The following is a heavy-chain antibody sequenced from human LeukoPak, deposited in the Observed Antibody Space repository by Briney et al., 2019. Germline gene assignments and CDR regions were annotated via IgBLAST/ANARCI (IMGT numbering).Heavy chain of an antibody. D-gene: IGHD1-26*01. J-gene: IGHJ4*02. CDR2: IYYSGST. CDR1: GGSISSSSYY. CDR3: ARQAGAAPFDY. Sequence: SETLSLTCTVSGGSISSSSYYWGWIRQPPGKGLEWIGSIYYSGSTYYNPSLKSRVTISVDTSKNQFSLKLSSVTAADTAVYYRARQAGAAPFDYWGQGTLVTVSS. V-gene: IGHV4-39*01.